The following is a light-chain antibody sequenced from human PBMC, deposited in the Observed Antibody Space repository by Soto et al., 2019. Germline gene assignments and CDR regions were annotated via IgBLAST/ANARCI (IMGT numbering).Light chain of an antibody. Sequence: QSVLTQPPSASGSPGQSVTISCTGTSSDVGSYDYVSWYQQHPGKAPKLMIYEVSNRPSGVSNRFSGSKSGNTASLTISGLQAEDEADYYCSSYTSSGTYVFGAGKKVTVL. CDR2: EVS. V-gene: IGLV2-14*01. J-gene: IGLJ1*01. CDR1: SSDVGSYDY. CDR3: SSYTSSGTYV.